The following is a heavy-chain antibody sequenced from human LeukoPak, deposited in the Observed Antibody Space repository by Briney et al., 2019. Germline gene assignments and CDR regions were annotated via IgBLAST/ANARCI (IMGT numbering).Heavy chain of an antibody. CDR1: VGSLSIYY. J-gene: IGHJ4*02. CDR3: ARESAGHAGSGYSLVDFDY. D-gene: IGHD3-22*01. Sequence: PPETLSLTCTDSVGSLSIYYWSWIRHPPGKGLECILDIYCSGSTNNNPSVKSRVTISVDTSKIQFSLKLRSVTAADTAVYYCARESAGHAGSGYSLVDFDYWGQGTLVTVSS. V-gene: IGHV4-59*01. CDR2: IYCSGST.